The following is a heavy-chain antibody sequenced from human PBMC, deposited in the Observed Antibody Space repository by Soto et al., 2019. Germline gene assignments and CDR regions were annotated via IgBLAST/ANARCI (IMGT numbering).Heavy chain of an antibody. J-gene: IGHJ4*02. Sequence: QVQLQESGPGLVKPSQTLSLTCTVSGGSISSGDYYWSWIRQPPGKGLEWIGYIYYSGSTYYNPSLKSRVTISVDTSKNQVSLMLSSVTAADTAVYYCARGGPAMPHLDYWGQGTLVTVSS. CDR1: GGSISSGDYY. V-gene: IGHV4-30-4*01. D-gene: IGHD2-2*01. CDR2: IYYSGST. CDR3: ARGGPAMPHLDY.